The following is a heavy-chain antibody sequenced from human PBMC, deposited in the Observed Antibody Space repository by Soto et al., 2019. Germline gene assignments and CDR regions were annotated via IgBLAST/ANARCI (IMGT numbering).Heavy chain of an antibody. Sequence: EMQLLESGGGLVQPGGSLRLSCAASGFTFSSVAMSWFRQAPGKGLEWVSSISGNAANTYYADSVRGRFTISRDSSKSTLYLQMNSLRAEDTAIYYCAKDRWGSRRPWNAGFDPSGQGTLVTVSS. V-gene: IGHV3-23*01. D-gene: IGHD1-1*01. J-gene: IGHJ5*02. CDR1: GFTFSSVA. CDR3: AKDRWGSRRPWNAGFDP. CDR2: ISGNAANT.